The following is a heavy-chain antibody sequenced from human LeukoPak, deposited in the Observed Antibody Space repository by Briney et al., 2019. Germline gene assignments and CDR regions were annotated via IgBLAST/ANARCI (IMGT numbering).Heavy chain of an antibody. CDR1: GGSISSSSYY. J-gene: IGHJ4*02. Sequence: SETLSLTCTVSGGSISSSSYYWGWIRQPPGKGLEWIGNIYYSGSTYYNPSLKSRVTISVDTSKNQFSLKLSSVTAADTAVYYCARDGYNPIDYWGQGTLVTVSS. CDR2: IYYSGST. D-gene: IGHD5-24*01. CDR3: ARDGYNPIDY. V-gene: IGHV4-39*02.